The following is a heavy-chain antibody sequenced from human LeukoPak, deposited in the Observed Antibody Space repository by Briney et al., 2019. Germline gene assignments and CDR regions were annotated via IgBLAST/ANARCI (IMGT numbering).Heavy chain of an antibody. D-gene: IGHD3-10*01. J-gene: IGHJ6*02. CDR2: ISYDGSNK. Sequence: SGGSLRLSCAASGFTFNHYAMHWVRQAPCKGLEWVALISYDGSNKYYADSVKGRFTISRDNSKNTLYVQMNSLRAEDTAVYYCARDGGGGSILCGELLSTDYYGMDVWGQGTTVTVSS. V-gene: IGHV3-30-3*01. CDR1: GFTFNHYA. CDR3: ARDGGGGSILCGELLSTDYYGMDV.